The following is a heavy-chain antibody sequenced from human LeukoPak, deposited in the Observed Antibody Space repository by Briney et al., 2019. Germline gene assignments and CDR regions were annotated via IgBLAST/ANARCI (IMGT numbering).Heavy chain of an antibody. J-gene: IGHJ6*02. CDR2: ISAYNGNT. D-gene: IGHD2-2*02. CDR1: GYTFTSYG. V-gene: IGHV1-18*01. CDR3: ARDVGYCSSTSCYTDYYYGMDV. Sequence: ASVKVSCKASGYTFTSYGISWVRQAPGQGLEWMGWISAYNGNTNYAQKLQGRVTTTTDTSTSTAYMELRSLRSDDTAVYYCARDVGYCSSTSCYTDYYYGMDVWGQGTTVTVSS.